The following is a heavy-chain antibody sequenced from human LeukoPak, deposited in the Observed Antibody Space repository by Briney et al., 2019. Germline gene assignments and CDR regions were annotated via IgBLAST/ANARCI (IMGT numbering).Heavy chain of an antibody. CDR2: ISASGGTA. CDR3: AKDPNGDWVGAFDM. CDR1: GLTFSRYA. Sequence: PGGSLRLSCEASGLTFSRYAMSWVRQAPGKGPEWVSGISASGGTAYFADSVKGRFIISRDSSKNTLFLQMNSLRAEDTALYYCAKDPNGDWVGAFDMWGQGTKVTVSS. D-gene: IGHD3-10*01. V-gene: IGHV3-23*01. J-gene: IGHJ3*02.